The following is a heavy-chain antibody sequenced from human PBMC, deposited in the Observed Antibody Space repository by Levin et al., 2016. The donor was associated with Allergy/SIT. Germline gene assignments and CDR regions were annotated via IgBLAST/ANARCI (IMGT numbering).Heavy chain of an antibody. J-gene: IGHJ4*02. CDR2: IYYSGST. V-gene: IGHV4-59*01. Sequence: WIRQPPGKGLEWIGYIYYSGSTNYNPSLKSRVTISVDTSKNQFSLKLSSVTAADTAVYYCARDEIFGRWLQLPYYWGQGTLVTVSS. D-gene: IGHD5-24*01. CDR3: ARDEIFGRWLQLPYY.